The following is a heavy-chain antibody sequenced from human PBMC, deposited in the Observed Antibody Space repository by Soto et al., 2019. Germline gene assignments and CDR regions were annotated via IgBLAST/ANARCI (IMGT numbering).Heavy chain of an antibody. CDR2: IYPGDSDT. V-gene: IGHV5-51*01. J-gene: IGHJ3*02. D-gene: IGHD3-9*01. CDR3: ARHPTREWLLRGGAFDI. CDR1: GYSFTSYW. Sequence: PGESLKISCKGSGYSFTSYWIGWVRQMPGKGLEWMGIIYPGDSDTRYSPSFQGQVTISADKSISTAYLQWSSLKASDTAMYYCARHPTREWLLRGGAFDIWGQGTMVTVSS.